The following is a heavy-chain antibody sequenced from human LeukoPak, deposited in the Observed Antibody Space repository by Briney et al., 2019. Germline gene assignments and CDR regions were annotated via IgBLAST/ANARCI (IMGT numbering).Heavy chain of an antibody. D-gene: IGHD2-15*01. V-gene: IGHV1-24*01. J-gene: IGHJ4*02. CDR2: FDPEDGET. CDR3: ATVIYCSGGSCYPTFDY. CDR1: GYTLTELS. Sequence: ASVKVSCKVSGYTLTELSMHWVRQAPGKGLERMGGFDPEDGETIYAQKFQGRVTMTEDTSTDTAYMELSSLRSEDTAVYYCATVIYCSGGSCYPTFDYWGQGTLVTVSS.